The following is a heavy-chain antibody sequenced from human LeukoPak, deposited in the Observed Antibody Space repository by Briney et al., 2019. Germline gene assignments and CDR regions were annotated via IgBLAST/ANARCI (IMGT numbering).Heavy chain of an antibody. J-gene: IGHJ4*02. Sequence: GGSLRLSCAASGFTFSSYAMHWVRQAPGKGLEWVAVISYDGSNKYYADSVKGRFTISRDNSKNTLYLQINSLRAEDTAVYYCASGGYCSSTSWWSWCDWGQGTLVTVSS. CDR2: ISYDGSNK. D-gene: IGHD2-2*01. V-gene: IGHV3-30-3*01. CDR3: ASGGYCSSTSWWSWCD. CDR1: GFTFSSYA.